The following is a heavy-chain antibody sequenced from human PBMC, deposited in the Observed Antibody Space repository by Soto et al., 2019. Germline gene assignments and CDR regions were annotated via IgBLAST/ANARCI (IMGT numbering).Heavy chain of an antibody. CDR2: ISWNSGNL. D-gene: IGHD2-2*01. Sequence: EVQLVESGGGLVQPGRSLRLSCAASGFTFDDYAMHWVRQVPGKGLEWVSGISWNSGNLAYADSVKGRFTISRDNARNSLYLQMNSLRPEDTAFYYCAKDIGSCVTTTCYLTYGGMDVWGQGTTVTVS. J-gene: IGHJ6*02. CDR1: GFTFDDYA. V-gene: IGHV3-9*01. CDR3: AKDIGSCVTTTCYLTYGGMDV.